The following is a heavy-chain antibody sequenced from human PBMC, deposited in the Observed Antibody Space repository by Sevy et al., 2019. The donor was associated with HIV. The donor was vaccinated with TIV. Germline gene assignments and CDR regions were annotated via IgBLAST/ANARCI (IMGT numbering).Heavy chain of an antibody. CDR1: GFTFSSYG. V-gene: IGHV3-33*01. Sequence: GGSLRLSCAASGFTFSSYGMHWVRQAPGKGLEWVAVIWYDGSNKYYADSVMGRFTISRDNSKNTLYLQMNSLRAEDMAVYYCERELHFVGVQVDSHYYYDGMDVCGKVTTVTDSS. CDR2: IWYDGSNK. D-gene: IGHD2-21*01. J-gene: IGHJ6*04. CDR3: ERELHFVGVQVDSHYYYDGMDV.